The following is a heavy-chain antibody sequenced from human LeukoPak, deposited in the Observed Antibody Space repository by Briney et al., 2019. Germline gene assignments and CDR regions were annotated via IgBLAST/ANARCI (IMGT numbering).Heavy chain of an antibody. CDR2: INHSGST. D-gene: IGHD3-22*01. CDR3: ARRTSGYPNYFDY. V-gene: IGHV4-34*01. J-gene: IGHJ4*02. Sequence: SETLSLTCAVYGGSFSGYYWSWIRQPPGKGLEWIGEINHSGSTNYNPSLKSRVTISVDTSKNQFSLKLSSVAAADTAVYYCARRTSGYPNYFDYWGRGTLVTVSS. CDR1: GGSFSGYY.